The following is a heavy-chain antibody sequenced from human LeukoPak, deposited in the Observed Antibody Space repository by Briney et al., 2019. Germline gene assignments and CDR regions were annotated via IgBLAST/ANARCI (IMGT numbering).Heavy chain of an antibody. V-gene: IGHV4-59*01. J-gene: IGHJ4*02. CDR1: GGSISSYY. CDR2: IYYSGST. Sequence: TSSETLSLTCTVSGGSISSYYWSWIRQPPGKGLEWIGYIYYSGSTNYNPSLKSRVTISVDTSKNQFSLKLSSVTAADTAVYYCARTAPLFCPYSSSCPDYFDYWGQGTLVTVSS. D-gene: IGHD6-13*01. CDR3: ARTAPLFCPYSSSCPDYFDY.